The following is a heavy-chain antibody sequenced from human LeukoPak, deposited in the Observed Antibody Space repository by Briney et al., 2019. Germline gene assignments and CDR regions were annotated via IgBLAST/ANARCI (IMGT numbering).Heavy chain of an antibody. CDR1: GYSISSSNW. V-gene: IGHV4-28*01. D-gene: IGHD2-2*01. Sequence: SETLSLTCAVSGYSISSSNWWGWIRQPPGKGLEWIGYIYYSGSTYYNPSLKSRVTMSVDTSKNQFSLKLSSVTAVDTAVYYCALSNHCSSTSCYAYLQHWGQGTLVTVSS. CDR2: IYYSGST. CDR3: ALSNHCSSTSCYAYLQH. J-gene: IGHJ1*01.